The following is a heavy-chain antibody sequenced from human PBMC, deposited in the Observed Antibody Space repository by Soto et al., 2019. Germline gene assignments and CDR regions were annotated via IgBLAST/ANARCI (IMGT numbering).Heavy chain of an antibody. J-gene: IGHJ3*01. CDR3: STYTKEDGSSTSCSEDELER. Sequence: GESLKISCKGSGYSFTSYWIGWVRQMPGKGLEWMGIIYPGDSDTRYSPSFQGQVTISADKSISTAYLQWSSLKASDTAMYYWSTYTKEDGSSTSCSEDELERWAQGRMVTVS. CDR1: GYSFTSYW. CDR2: IYPGDSDT. D-gene: IGHD2-2*01. V-gene: IGHV5-51*01.